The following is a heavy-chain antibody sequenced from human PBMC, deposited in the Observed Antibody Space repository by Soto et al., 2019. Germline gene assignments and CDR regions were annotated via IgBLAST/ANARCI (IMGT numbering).Heavy chain of an antibody. J-gene: IGHJ4*02. CDR2: VNCDGSSA. V-gene: IGHV3-74*01. D-gene: IGHD3-10*01. CDR3: TSSHGLPGQDY. CDR1: GFTFSSYS. Sequence: GGSLRLSCAASGFTFSSYSMHWVRLAPGKGLVWVAQVNCDGSSANYADSVKGRFTISRDNAKNMLYLQMNSLRVEDTAMYYCTSSHGLPGQDYWSQGSLVTVSS.